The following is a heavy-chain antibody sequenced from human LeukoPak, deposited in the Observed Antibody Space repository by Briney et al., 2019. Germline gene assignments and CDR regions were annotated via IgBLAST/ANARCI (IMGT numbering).Heavy chain of an antibody. CDR3: ARPLVATLRGAFDY. CDR1: GYTFTGYY. CDR2: INPKSGGT. V-gene: IGHV1-2*02. D-gene: IGHD5-12*01. J-gene: IGHJ4*02. Sequence: ASVTVSCKASGYTFTGYYMQWVRQAPGQGVEWMGWINPKSGGTNYAQKFQGSVTMTRDTSISTAYMELSRLRSDDTAVYYCARPLVATLRGAFDYWGQGTLVTVSS.